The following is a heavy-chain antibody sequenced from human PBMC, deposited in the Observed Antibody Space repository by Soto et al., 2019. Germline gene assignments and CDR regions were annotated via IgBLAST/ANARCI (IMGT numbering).Heavy chain of an antibody. J-gene: IGHJ4*02. CDR2: ISGSGGST. V-gene: IGHV3-23*01. Sequence: GGSLRLSCAASGFTFSSYAMSWVRQAPGKGLEWVSAISGSGGSTYYADSVKGRFTISRDNSKNTLYLQMNSLRAEDTAVYYCAKGFFPFTMIVYYYFDYWGQGTLVTVSS. D-gene: IGHD3-22*01. CDR1: GFTFSSYA. CDR3: AKGFFPFTMIVYYYFDY.